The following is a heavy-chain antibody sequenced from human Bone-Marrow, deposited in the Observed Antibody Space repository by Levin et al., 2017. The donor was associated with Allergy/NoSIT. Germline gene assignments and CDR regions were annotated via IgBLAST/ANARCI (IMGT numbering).Heavy chain of an antibody. CDR3: ARNPTHYNIMTGHYYFFFRFGV. J-gene: IGHJ6*02. CDR2: ISYSGTT. Sequence: MPSETLSLTCTVSGASISSTDYYWSWIRQSPGQGLEWVGFISYSGTTYYNPSLSSRLSLSVDTSSNQFSLRLASVTAADTAVYYCARNPTHYNIMTGHYYFFFRFGVGGQGTTVTVSS. D-gene: IGHD3-9*01. CDR1: GASISSTDYY. V-gene: IGHV4-30-4*01.